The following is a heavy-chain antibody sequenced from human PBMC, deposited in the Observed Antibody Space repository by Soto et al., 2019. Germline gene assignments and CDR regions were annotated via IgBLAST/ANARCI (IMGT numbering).Heavy chain of an antibody. CDR3: ARVGTGSGAFDV. V-gene: IGHV1-2*04. J-gene: IGHJ3*01. CDR1: GYSFIGYH. CDR2: SNPNSGGT. Sequence: QVQLVQSGAEVKKPGASVKVSCKPSGYSFIGYHMHWVRQAPGQGLEWMGWSNPNSGGTNYAQKFEGYIIMTRATSISTAYMQLTRLRSDDTAVYYCARVGTGSGAFDVWGQGTMVTFSS. D-gene: IGHD3-10*01.